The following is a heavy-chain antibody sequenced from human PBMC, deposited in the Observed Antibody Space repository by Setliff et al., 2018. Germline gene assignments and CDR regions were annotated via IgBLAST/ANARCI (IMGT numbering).Heavy chain of an antibody. CDR2: FSSRNDYI. J-gene: IGHJ4*02. CDR1: GFSFSNYA. D-gene: IGHD2-15*01. Sequence: PGGSLRLSCEASGFSFSNYAMNWVRQAPGKGLEWVASFSSRNDYIYHADSVKGRFTISRDNAKTSLYLQMDSLRVEDTAVYFCARALAEGSPAYWGQGTLVTVSS. V-gene: IGHV3-21*01. CDR3: ARALAEGSPAY.